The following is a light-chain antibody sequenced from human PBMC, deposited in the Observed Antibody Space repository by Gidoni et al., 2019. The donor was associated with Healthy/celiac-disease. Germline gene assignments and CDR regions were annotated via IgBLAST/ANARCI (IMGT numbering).Light chain of an antibody. Sequence: DIVMTQSPATLSLSPGERATLSCRASQSVSSNLAWYQQKPGQAPRLLIYGASTRATGIPARCSGSGSGTEFTLTIRSLQSEDFAVYYCQQYNNWPPWTFGQXTKLEIK. V-gene: IGKV3-15*01. CDR1: QSVSSN. J-gene: IGKJ2*02. CDR3: QQYNNWPPWT. CDR2: GAS.